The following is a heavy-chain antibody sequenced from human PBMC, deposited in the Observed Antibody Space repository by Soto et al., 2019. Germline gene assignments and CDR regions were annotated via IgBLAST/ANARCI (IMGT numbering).Heavy chain of an antibody. Sequence: GESLKISCKGSGYSFTSYWIGWVRQMPGKGLEWMGIIYPGDSDTRYSPSFQGQVTISADKSISTAYLQWSSLKASDTAMYYCARMCAPRGSAAAGLFDIWAQGNQVTVSS. V-gene: IGHV5-51*01. CDR2: IYPGDSDT. CDR1: GYSFTSYW. CDR3: ARMCAPRGSAAAGLFDI. J-gene: IGHJ4*02. D-gene: IGHD6-13*01.